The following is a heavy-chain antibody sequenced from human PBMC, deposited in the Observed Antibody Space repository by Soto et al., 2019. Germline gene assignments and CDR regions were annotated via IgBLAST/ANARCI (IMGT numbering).Heavy chain of an antibody. V-gene: IGHV3-74*01. CDR3: ARDRPNSAFDP. D-gene: IGHD5-18*01. J-gene: IGHJ5*02. CDR2: INTDGSTA. CDR1: GFTFSNYW. Sequence: TGGSLRLSCAASGFTFSNYWMHWVRQAPGKGLVWVSHINTDGSTATYADSVKGRFTISRDNAKNTLYLQMNSLRAEDTAVYYCARDRPNSAFDPWGQGTPVTVSS.